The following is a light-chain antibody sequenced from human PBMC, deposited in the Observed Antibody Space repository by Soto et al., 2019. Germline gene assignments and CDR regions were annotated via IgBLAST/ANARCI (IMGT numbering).Light chain of an antibody. CDR3: QHYSTLLWT. V-gene: IGKV3-15*01. J-gene: IGKJ1*01. CDR1: QSVSSK. Sequence: EIVMTQSPATLSVSPGERATLSCRASQSVSSKLAWYQQKPGQGPRLLIYGASTRATGIPARFSGSGSGTEFTLTISSRESEDFAVYYCQHYSTLLWTFGKGTKVEIK. CDR2: GAS.